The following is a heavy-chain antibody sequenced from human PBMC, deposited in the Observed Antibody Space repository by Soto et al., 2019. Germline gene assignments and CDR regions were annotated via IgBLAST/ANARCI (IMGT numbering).Heavy chain of an antibody. D-gene: IGHD6-19*01. V-gene: IGHV3-23*01. CDR2: ISGSGGST. J-gene: IGHJ4*02. CDR1: GFTFSSYA. CDR3: AKDNPAPRVAGSPFDY. Sequence: EVQLLESGGGLVQPGGSLRLSCAASGFTFSSYAMSWVRQAPGKGLEWVSAISGSGGSTYYADSVKGRFTISRDNSKNTLYLQMNSLRAEDTAVYYCAKDNPAPRVAGSPFDYWGQGTLVTVSS.